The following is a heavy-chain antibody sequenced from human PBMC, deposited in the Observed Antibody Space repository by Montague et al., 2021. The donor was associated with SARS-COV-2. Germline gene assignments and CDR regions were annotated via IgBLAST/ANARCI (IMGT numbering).Heavy chain of an antibody. J-gene: IGHJ6*02. Sequence: SETLSLTCTVSGVSVTDYYWSWIRQPPGKGLEWIGEINHSGSTNYNPSLKSRVTISVDTSKNQFSLKLSSVTAADTAVYYCACGEITTRGRIYYDYGLGVWGQGTTVTVSS. CDR1: GVSVTDYY. V-gene: IGHV4-34*01. D-gene: IGHD4-11*01. CDR3: ACGEITTRGRIYYDYGLGV. CDR2: INHSGST.